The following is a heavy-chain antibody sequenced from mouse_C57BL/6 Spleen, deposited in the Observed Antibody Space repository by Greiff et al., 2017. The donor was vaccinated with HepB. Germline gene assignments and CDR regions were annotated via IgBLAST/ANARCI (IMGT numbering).Heavy chain of an antibody. D-gene: IGHD6-2*01. V-gene: IGHV1-19*01. CDR1: GYTFTDYY. Sequence: EVQLQESGPVLVKPGASVKMSCKASGYTFTDYYMNWVKQSHGKSLEWIGVINPYNGGTSYNQKFKGKATLTVDKSSSTAYMELNSLTSEDSAVYYCARSLTLTSYFDYWGQGTTLTVSS. J-gene: IGHJ2*01. CDR3: ARSLTLTSYFDY. CDR2: INPYNGGT.